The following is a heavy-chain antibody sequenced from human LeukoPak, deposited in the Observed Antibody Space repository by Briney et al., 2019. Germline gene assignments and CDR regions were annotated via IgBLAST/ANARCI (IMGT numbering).Heavy chain of an antibody. V-gene: IGHV3-33*01. J-gene: IGHJ5*02. D-gene: IGHD1-26*01. Sequence: GGSLRLSCAASGFTFSSYAMHWVRQAPGKGLEWVAVIWYDGSNKYYVDSVKGRFTISRDNSKNTLYLQMNSLRVEDTAVYYCTRVRSPNWFDPWGQGTLVTVSS. CDR2: IWYDGSNK. CDR1: GFTFSSYA. CDR3: TRVRSPNWFDP.